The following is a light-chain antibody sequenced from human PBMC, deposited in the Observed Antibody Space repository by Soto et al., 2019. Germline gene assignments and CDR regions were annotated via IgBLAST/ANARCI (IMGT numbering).Light chain of an antibody. CDR1: ETVSLSY. Sequence: EIVLTQSPGTMSLSPGQRATLSCRASETVSLSYLAWYQQTPGQAPRLLIYDASSRATGIPDRFSGSVSGTDFSLTISSLEPEDFAVYYCQQYVESPFTFGQGTKLEIK. CDR2: DAS. V-gene: IGKV3-20*01. CDR3: QQYVESPFT. J-gene: IGKJ2*01.